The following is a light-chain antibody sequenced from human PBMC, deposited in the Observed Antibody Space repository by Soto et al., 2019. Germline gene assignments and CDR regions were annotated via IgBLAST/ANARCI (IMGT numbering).Light chain of an antibody. CDR3: QQGSNWYT. CDR1: QSVGSY. J-gene: IGKJ2*01. CDR2: DAS. V-gene: IGKV3-11*01. Sequence: EIVLTQSPATLSLSPGERATLSCRASQSVGSYLAWYQQKPGQAPRLLIYDASNRATGIPARFSGSESGTDFTLTISSLEPEDFAVYYCQQGSNWYTFGQGTKLEIK.